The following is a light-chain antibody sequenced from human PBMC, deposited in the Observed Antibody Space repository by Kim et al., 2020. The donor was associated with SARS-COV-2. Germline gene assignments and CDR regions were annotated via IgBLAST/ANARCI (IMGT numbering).Light chain of an antibody. CDR1: QSFSSW. Sequence: DIQMTQSPSTLSASVGDRVTITCRASQSFSSWLAWYQQKPGKVPKLLIYKTSILESGVPSRFSGSGSGTEFTLTISSLQSEDFAVYFCQQYNDWPTGDTFGQGTKLE. J-gene: IGKJ2*01. CDR2: KTS. V-gene: IGKV1-5*03. CDR3: QQYNDWPTGDT.